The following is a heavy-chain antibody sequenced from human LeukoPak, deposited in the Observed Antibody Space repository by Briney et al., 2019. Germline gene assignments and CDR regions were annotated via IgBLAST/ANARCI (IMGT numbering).Heavy chain of an antibody. V-gene: IGHV1-2*04. D-gene: IGHD3-10*01. CDR1: GYTFTGYY. Sequence: GASVKVSCKASGYTFTGYYMHWVRQAPGQGLEWMGWINPNSGGTNYAQKLQGWVTMTRDTSISTAYMELSRLRSDDTAVYYCARSSYYYGSGRLVYWGQGTLVTVSS. J-gene: IGHJ4*02. CDR2: INPNSGGT. CDR3: ARSSYYYGSGRLVY.